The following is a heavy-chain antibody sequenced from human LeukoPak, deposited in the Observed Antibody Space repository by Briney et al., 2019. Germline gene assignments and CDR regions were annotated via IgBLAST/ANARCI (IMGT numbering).Heavy chain of an antibody. Sequence: SETLSLTCAVYGGSFSGYYWSWIRQPPGKGLEWIGEINHSGSTNYNPSLKSRVTISVDTSKNQFSLKLSSVTAADTAAYYCARGLGSSSWYFYDYWGQGTLVTVSS. CDR3: ARGLGSSSWYFYDY. CDR1: GGSFSGYY. CDR2: INHSGST. D-gene: IGHD6-13*01. J-gene: IGHJ4*02. V-gene: IGHV4-34*01.